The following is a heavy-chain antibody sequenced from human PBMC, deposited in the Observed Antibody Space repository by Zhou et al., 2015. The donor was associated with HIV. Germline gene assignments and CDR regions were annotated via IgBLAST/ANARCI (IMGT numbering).Heavy chain of an antibody. Sequence: QVQLVQSGAEVKKPGSSVKVSCKASGGTFSSYAISWVRQAPGQGLEWMGGIIPIFGTANYAQKFQGRVTITADESTSTAYMELSSLRSEDTAVYYCARDHGVVTAAELLPQAYFDYWGQGTLVTVSS. CDR2: IIPIFGTA. J-gene: IGHJ4*02. V-gene: IGHV1-69*01. D-gene: IGHD2-21*02. CDR1: GGTFSSYA. CDR3: ARDHGVVTAAELLPQAYFDY.